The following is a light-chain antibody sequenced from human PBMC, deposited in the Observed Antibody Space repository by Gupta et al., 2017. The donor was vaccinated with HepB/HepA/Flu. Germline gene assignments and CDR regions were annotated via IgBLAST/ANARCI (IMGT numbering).Light chain of an antibody. CDR1: QTLVHSDGNTY. CDR3: MQVTNWPPIT. J-gene: IGKJ5*01. CDR2: EVS. V-gene: IGKV2-30*02. Sequence: GITQSPLSLPVTLGQPASISCRYSQTLVHSDGNTYLHWFQQRPGQYPRLLIYEVSKRVSEVPERFSGSGSGTDFTMKISRVEAEDVVFSYCMQVTNWPPITFGQGTRLEIK.